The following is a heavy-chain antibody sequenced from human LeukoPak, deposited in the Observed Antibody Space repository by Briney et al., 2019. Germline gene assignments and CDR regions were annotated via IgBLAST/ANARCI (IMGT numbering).Heavy chain of an antibody. CDR2: TNEAGGDK. CDR1: GFTFSDFW. V-gene: IGHV3-7*03. D-gene: IGHD6-6*01. J-gene: IGHJ3*01. CDR3: ARSSYSSSSSV. Sequence: PGGSLRLSCAASGFTFSDFWMSWVRQAPGKGLECVTSTNEAGGDKLYVDSVKGRFTISRDNSKNSLYLQINSLRAEDTAVYYCARSSYSSSSSVWGQGTMVTVSS.